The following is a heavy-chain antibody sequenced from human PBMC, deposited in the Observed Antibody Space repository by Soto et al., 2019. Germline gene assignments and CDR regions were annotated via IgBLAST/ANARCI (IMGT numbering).Heavy chain of an antibody. J-gene: IGHJ6*02. Sequence: QVQLVQTGAEVKKPGASVKVSCKASGYSFTSYTMHWVRQAPGQRLEWMGWINAGNGNTKNSQKFQDRVTITRDTSASTAYLELSSLRSEDTAVYYCASLYTDFYGMDVWGQGTTVTVAS. V-gene: IGHV1-3*01. CDR1: GYSFTSYT. CDR3: ASLYTDFYGMDV. D-gene: IGHD3-3*01. CDR2: INAGNGNT.